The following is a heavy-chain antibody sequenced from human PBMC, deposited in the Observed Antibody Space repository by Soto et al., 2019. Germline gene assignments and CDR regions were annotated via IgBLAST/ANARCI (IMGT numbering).Heavy chain of an antibody. V-gene: IGHV4-59*01. CDR1: GGSISSYY. J-gene: IGHJ4*02. CDR3: ARLVYGTKYFDY. Sequence: ASETLSLTCTVSGGSISSYYWSWIRQPPGKGLEWIGFIYYSGSTNYNPSLRSRVTISVDTSKNQFSLKLSSVTAADTAVYYCARLVYGTKYFDYWGQGTLVTVSS. CDR2: IYYSGST. D-gene: IGHD4-17*01.